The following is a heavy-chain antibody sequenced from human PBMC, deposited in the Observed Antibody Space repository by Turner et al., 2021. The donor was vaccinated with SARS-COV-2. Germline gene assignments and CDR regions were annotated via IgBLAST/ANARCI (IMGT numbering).Heavy chain of an antibody. Sequence: EVQRLESGGGLVRPGGSRGLPCAASGFTFSSFARGWVRQAPGKGLEWVSAISGSGGSTYYADSVKGRFTISRDNSKNTLYLQMNSLRAEDTAVYYCAQDLGGSYNYWGQGTLVTVSS. CDR3: AQDLGGSYNY. D-gene: IGHD1-26*01. J-gene: IGHJ4*02. V-gene: IGHV3-23*01. CDR1: GFTFSSFA. CDR2: ISGSGGST.